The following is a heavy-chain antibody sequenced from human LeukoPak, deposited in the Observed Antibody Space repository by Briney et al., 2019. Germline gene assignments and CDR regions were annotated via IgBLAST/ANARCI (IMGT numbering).Heavy chain of an antibody. Sequence: PGGSLRLSCAASGFTFSSFWMHWVRHAPGKGLVWVSRINSDGSSTSYADSVKGRFTISRDNAKNTLYLQMNSLRAEDTAVYYCARVLRYFDWLPFDYWGQGTLVTVSS. V-gene: IGHV3-74*01. CDR2: INSDGSST. CDR1: GFTFSSFW. D-gene: IGHD3-9*01. J-gene: IGHJ4*02. CDR3: ARVLRYFDWLPFDY.